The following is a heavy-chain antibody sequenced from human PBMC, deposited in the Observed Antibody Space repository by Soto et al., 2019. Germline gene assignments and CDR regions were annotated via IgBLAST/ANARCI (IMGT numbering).Heavy chain of an antibody. CDR2: INPNSGGT. J-gene: IGHJ6*03. D-gene: IGHD1-7*01. V-gene: IGHV1-2*04. CDR1: GYTFTGYY. CDR3: ARGDAGTTKDKGYYYYYMDV. Sequence: QVQLVQSGAEVKKPGASVKVSCKASGYTFTGYYMHWVRQAPGPGLEWMGWINPNSGGTNYAQKFQGWVTMTRDTSIITAYMELSRLRSDDTAVYYCARGDAGTTKDKGYYYYYMDVWVKGTKVTVSS.